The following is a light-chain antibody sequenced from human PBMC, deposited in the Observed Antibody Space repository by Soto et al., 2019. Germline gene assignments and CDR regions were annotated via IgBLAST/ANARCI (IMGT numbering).Light chain of an antibody. CDR2: GAS. V-gene: IGKV3-11*01. CDR3: QHRSNWTPT. Sequence: EVVMTRSPDTLSVSPGEAATLSCRASQSVSRNLAWYQQKLGQAPRIVIYGASTRATGIPARFSGSGSGTDGTITISRLQKEDGAVYDCQHRSNWTPTFGQGTKVDIK. J-gene: IGKJ1*01. CDR1: QSVSRN.